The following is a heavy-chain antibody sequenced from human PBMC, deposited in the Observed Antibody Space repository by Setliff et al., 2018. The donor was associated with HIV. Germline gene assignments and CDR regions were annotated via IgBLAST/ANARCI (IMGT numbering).Heavy chain of an antibody. CDR1: GFTFSSYW. D-gene: IGHD5-18*01. Sequence: PGGSLRLSCAASGFTFSSYWMHWVRQAPGKGLVWVSRSNSDGSSPSYADSVKGRFTISSDNVKNTLYLQMNSLRAEDTAVYYCAKGSQPSGYTYGFFDYWGQGTLVTVSS. CDR2: SNSDGSSP. CDR3: AKGSQPSGYTYGFFDY. V-gene: IGHV3-74*01. J-gene: IGHJ4*02.